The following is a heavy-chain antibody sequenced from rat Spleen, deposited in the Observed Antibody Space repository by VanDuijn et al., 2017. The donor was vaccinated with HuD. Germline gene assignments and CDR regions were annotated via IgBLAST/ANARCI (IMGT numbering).Heavy chain of an antibody. CDR2: ISYEGGST. CDR1: GFIFSDYY. V-gene: IGHV5-22*01. CDR3: TRLDYGGSYFDY. Sequence: EVQLVESGGGLVQPGRSLKLSCAASGFIFSDYYMAWVRQAPKKGLEWVASISYEGGSTYYGDSVKGRFTISRDTAKTTLYLQMNSLRSEDTATYYCTRLDYGGSYFDYWGQGVMVTVSS. D-gene: IGHD1-11*01. J-gene: IGHJ2*01.